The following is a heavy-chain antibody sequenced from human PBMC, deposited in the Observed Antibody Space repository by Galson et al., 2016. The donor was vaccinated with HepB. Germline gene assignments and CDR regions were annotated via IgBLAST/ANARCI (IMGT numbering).Heavy chain of an antibody. CDR2: IYYNVRT. J-gene: IGHJ5*02. V-gene: IGHV4-61*07. CDR3: ACHHAGWFDP. Sequence: WIRQPPGKRLEWIGYIYYNVRTNYNPSLKSRVTMSGDMSKNQISLNLRSVTAADTAIYYCACHHAGWFDPWGQGTLVTVSS.